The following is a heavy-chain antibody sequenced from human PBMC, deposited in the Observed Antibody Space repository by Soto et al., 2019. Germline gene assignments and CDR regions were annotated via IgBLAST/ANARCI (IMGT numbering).Heavy chain of an antibody. CDR1: GFTFSSYA. Sequence: GGSLRLSCAASGFTFSSYAMSWVRQAPGKGLEWVSAISGSGGSTYYADSVKGRFTTSRDNSKNTLYLQMNSLRAEDTAVYYCANSASSRGHNTAMVTVRYFDYWGQGTLVTVSS. CDR2: ISGSGGST. J-gene: IGHJ4*02. CDR3: ANSASSRGHNTAMVTVRYFDY. D-gene: IGHD5-18*01. V-gene: IGHV3-23*01.